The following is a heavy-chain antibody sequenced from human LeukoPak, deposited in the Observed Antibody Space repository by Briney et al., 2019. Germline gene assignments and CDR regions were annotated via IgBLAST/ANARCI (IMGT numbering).Heavy chain of an antibody. CDR3: AREVVRGVINY. V-gene: IGHV4-38-2*02. Sequence: SETLSLTCDVSSYSISSGYYWGWIRQPPGKGLEWIGSIYHTGRTYYNPSLKSRVTISVDTSKNQFSLKLSSVTAADTAVYYCAREVVRGVINYWGQGTLVTVSS. D-gene: IGHD3-10*01. CDR1: SYSISSGYY. CDR2: IYHTGRT. J-gene: IGHJ4*02.